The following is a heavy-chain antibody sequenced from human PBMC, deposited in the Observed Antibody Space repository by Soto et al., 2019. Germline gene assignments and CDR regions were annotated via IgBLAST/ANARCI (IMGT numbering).Heavy chain of an antibody. CDR1: GYTFTSYG. Sequence: ASVKVSCKASGYTFTSYGISWVRQAPGQGLEWMGWISAYNGNTNYAQKLRGRVTMTTDTSTSTAYMELRSLRSDDTAVYYCARARGCTNGVCYDYWGQGTLVTVSS. D-gene: IGHD2-8*01. V-gene: IGHV1-18*01. CDR2: ISAYNGNT. J-gene: IGHJ4*02. CDR3: ARARGCTNGVCYDY.